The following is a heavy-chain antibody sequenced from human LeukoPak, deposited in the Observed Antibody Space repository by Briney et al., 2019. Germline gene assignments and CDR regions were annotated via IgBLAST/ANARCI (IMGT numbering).Heavy chain of an antibody. V-gene: IGHV1-3*01. J-gene: IGHJ4*02. CDR1: GYTFTSYA. D-gene: IGHD2-15*01. Sequence: ASVKVSCKASGYTFTSYAMHWVRQAPGQRLEWMGWINAGNGNTKYSQKFQGRVTITRDTSASTAYMELSSLRSEDTAVYYCARDYGREYCSGGSCYHSREGEFDYWGQGTQVTVSS. CDR3: ARDYGREYCSGGSCYHSREGEFDY. CDR2: INAGNGNT.